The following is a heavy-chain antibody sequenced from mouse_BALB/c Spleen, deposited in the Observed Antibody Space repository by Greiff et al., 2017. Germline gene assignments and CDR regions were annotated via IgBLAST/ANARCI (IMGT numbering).Heavy chain of an antibody. J-gene: IGHJ2*01. D-gene: IGHD1-2*01. CDR3: ARVGPATHFDY. V-gene: IGHV1S137*01. Sequence: LQQSGAELVRPGVSVKISCKGSGYTFTDYAMHWVKQSHAKSLEWIGVISTYYGDASYNQKFKGKATMTVDKSSSTAYMELARLTSEDSAIYYCARVGPATHFDYWGQGTTLTVSS. CDR2: ISTYYGDA. CDR1: GYTFTDYA.